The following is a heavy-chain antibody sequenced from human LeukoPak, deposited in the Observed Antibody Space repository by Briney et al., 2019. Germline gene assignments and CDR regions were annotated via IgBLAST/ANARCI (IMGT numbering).Heavy chain of an antibody. CDR2: IIPILGIA. CDR1: GYTFTSYG. CDR3: ARDAFRELGPQIRXYFDY. Sequence: ASVKVSCKASGYTFTSYGISWVRQAPGQGLEWMGRIIPILGIANYAQKFQGRVTITADKSTSTAYMELSSLRSEDTAVYYCARDAFRELGPQIRXYFDYWGQGTLVTVS. V-gene: IGHV1-69*04. J-gene: IGHJ4*02. D-gene: IGHD7-27*01.